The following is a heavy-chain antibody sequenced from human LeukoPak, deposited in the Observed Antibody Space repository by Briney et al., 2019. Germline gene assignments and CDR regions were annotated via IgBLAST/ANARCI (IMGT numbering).Heavy chain of an antibody. Sequence: PEASLRLSCVASGFTFSNYAMSWVRQAPGKRLEWVSAVTGRGGSTYYADSVKGRFTISRDNSRNTLFLQMNSLRAEDTAIYYCAKWGDFDILTGYYVSDFWGQGTLVTVSS. CDR2: VTGRGGST. D-gene: IGHD3-9*01. J-gene: IGHJ4*02. CDR1: GFTFSNYA. CDR3: AKWGDFDILTGYYVSDF. V-gene: IGHV3-23*01.